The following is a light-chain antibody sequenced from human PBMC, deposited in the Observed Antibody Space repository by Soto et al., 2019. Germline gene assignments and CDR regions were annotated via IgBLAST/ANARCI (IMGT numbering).Light chain of an antibody. V-gene: IGKV3-20*01. J-gene: IGKJ4*01. CDR3: QRSGGSVS. Sequence: EIVLTQSPGTLSLSPGERATLSCRASQSVSSNYLAWYQQKPGQAPRLLIYGATNRATGIPDRFSGSVSGADFTLTISRLEPEDFAVYYCQRSGGSVSFGGGTKVE. CDR2: GAT. CDR1: QSVSSNY.